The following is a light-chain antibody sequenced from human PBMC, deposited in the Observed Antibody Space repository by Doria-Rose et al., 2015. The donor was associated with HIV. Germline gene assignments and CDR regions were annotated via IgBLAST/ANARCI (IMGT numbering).Light chain of an antibody. CDR3: QQSCCTPST. Sequence: SPYSLSAFVGDRVNITCRARQSISSYLNWYPQKPGKAPKLLIYAASSLQSGVPSRFSGSGSGTDFTLTISSLQPEDFAAYYCQQSCCTPSTFGQGTELEIK. CDR2: AAS. V-gene: IGKV1-39*01. J-gene: IGKJ2*02. CDR1: QSISSY.